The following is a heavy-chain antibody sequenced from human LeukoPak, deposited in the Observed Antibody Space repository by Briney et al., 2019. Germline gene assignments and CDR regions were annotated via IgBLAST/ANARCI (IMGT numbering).Heavy chain of an antibody. CDR1: GYTFTGYY. CDR3: ARNPPETGTMIFAVYYYGMDV. V-gene: IGHV1-2*02. D-gene: IGHD1-1*01. J-gene: IGHJ6*02. Sequence: ASVKVSCKASGYTFTGYYMHWVRQAPGQGLEWMGWINPNSGGTNYAQKFQGRVTMTRDTSISTAYMELSRLRSDNTAVYYCARNPPETGTMIFAVYYYGMDVWGQGTTVTVSS. CDR2: INPNSGGT.